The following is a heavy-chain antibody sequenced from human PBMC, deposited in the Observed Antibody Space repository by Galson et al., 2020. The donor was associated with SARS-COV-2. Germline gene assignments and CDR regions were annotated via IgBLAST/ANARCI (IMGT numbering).Heavy chain of an antibody. D-gene: IGHD3-10*01. CDR3: ARIPTLSNYYGSGSYHPLAGGDYYGMDV. CDR2: IDWDDDK. V-gene: IGHV2-70*01. CDR1: GIPLTTTGMC. Sequence: SGPTLVKPTQTLTLTCTFSGIPLTTTGMCVSWIHQPQGKALEWHALIDWDDDKYYSTSLKTRLTIAKDTSKNQVVLTMTNIDPVDTATYYCARIPTLSNYYGSGSYHPLAGGDYYGMDVGGHGPRVTGSS. J-gene: IGHJ6*02.